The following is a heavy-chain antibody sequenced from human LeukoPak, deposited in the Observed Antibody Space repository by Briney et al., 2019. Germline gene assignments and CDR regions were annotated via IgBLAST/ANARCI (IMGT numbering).Heavy chain of an antibody. CDR1: GFTFSSYS. J-gene: IGHJ4*02. V-gene: IGHV3-21*04. Sequence: AGGSLRLSCAASGFTFSSYSMNWVRQAPGKGLEWVSSISGSNSYIYYADSMKGRFTISRDNAKNSLYLQMNSLRAEDTALYYCAKDAGRLGGSSWFNVAGWDDYFDYWGQGTLVTVSS. CDR2: ISGSNSYI. CDR3: AKDAGRLGGSSWFNVAGWDDYFDY. D-gene: IGHD6-13*01.